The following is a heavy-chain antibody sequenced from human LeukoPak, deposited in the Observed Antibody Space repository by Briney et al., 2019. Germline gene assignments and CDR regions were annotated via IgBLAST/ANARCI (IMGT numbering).Heavy chain of an antibody. V-gene: IGHV1-2*02. CDR1: GYTFTGYY. J-gene: IGHJ4*02. CDR2: INPNSGGT. CDR3: AHYCSGGSCHSEY. Sequence: AASVTVSCKASGYTFTGYYMHWVRQAPGQGLEWMGWINPNSGGTNYAQKINGRITINKDTTISTAHMELTSQRSDDTAEYYLAHYCSGGSCHSEYCGQGTLVTVSS. D-gene: IGHD2-15*01.